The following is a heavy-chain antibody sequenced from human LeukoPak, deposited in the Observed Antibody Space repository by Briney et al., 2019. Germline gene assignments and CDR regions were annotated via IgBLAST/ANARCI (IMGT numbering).Heavy chain of an antibody. CDR1: GGSISSYY. D-gene: IGHD2-15*01. V-gene: IGHV4-59*08. CDR2: IYYSGST. Sequence: PSETLSPTCTVSGGSISSYYWTWIRQPPGKGLEWTGYIYYSGSTNYNPSLKSRVSISVDTSKNQFSLNLSSVTAADTAVYYCARQARYCGGGTCFDSWGQGTLVTVSS. CDR3: ARQARYCGGGTCFDS. J-gene: IGHJ4*02.